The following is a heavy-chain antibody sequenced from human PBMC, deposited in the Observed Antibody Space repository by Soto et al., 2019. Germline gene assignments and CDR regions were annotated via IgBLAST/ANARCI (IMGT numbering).Heavy chain of an antibody. CDR2: ISYDGSNK. CDR1: GFTFSSYG. Sequence: GGSLRLSCAASGFTFSSYGMHWVRQAPGKGLEWVAVISYDGSNKYYADSVKGRFTISRDNSKNTLYLQMNSLRAEDTAVYYCAKGSTIFGVVIDGMDVWGQGTTVTVSS. J-gene: IGHJ6*02. D-gene: IGHD3-3*01. V-gene: IGHV3-30*18. CDR3: AKGSTIFGVVIDGMDV.